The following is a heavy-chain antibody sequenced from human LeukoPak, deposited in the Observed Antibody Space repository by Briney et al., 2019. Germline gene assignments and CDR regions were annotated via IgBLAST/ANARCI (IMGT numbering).Heavy chain of an antibody. CDR2: ISYSGNT. CDR1: GDSISSGGYY. CDR3: ARVQIAVAGSYYYYGMDV. V-gene: IGHV4-31*03. D-gene: IGHD6-19*01. J-gene: IGHJ6*02. Sequence: PSQTLSLTCTVSGDSISSGGYYWSWIRQHPGKGLEWIGYISYSGNTYYNPSLKSRAAISADTPKNQFSLKLSSVTAADTAVYYCARVQIAVAGSYYYYGMDVWGQGTTVTVSS.